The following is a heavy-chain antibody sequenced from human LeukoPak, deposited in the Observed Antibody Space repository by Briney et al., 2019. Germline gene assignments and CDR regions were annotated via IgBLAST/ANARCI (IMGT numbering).Heavy chain of an antibody. CDR2: INPNSGGT. J-gene: IGHJ4*02. Sequence: ASVKVSCKASGYTFTGYYMHWVRQAPGQGLEWMGWINPNSGGTNYAQKFQGRVTMTRDTSISTAYVELSRLRSDDTAVYYCARGYDSSGYYFDYWGQGTLVTVSS. D-gene: IGHD3-22*01. CDR3: ARGYDSSGYYFDY. CDR1: GYTFTGYY. V-gene: IGHV1-2*02.